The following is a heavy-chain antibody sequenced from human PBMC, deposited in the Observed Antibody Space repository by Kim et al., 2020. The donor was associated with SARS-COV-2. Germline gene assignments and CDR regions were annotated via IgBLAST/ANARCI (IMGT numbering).Heavy chain of an antibody. V-gene: IGHV4-34*01. CDR1: GGSFSGYY. J-gene: IGHJ6*02. CDR3: ARGDGDPVYYYYYGMDV. Sequence: SETLSLTCAVYGGSFSGYYWSWIRQPPGKGLEWIGEINHSGSTNYNPSLTSRVTISVDTSKNQFSLKLSSVTAADTAVYYCARGDGDPVYYYYYGMDVWGQGTTVTVSS. CDR2: INHSGST. D-gene: IGHD4-17*01.